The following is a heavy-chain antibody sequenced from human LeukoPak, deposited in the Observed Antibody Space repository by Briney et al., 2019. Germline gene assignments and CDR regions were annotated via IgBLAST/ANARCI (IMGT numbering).Heavy chain of an antibody. CDR1: GGSISSYY. D-gene: IGHD6-13*01. CDR2: IYYTGST. J-gene: IGHJ4*02. V-gene: IGHV4-59*08. CDR3: ARLRPSIGAAGTFDY. Sequence: TSETLSLTCTVSGGSISSYYWSWIRQPPGKGLEWIGYIYYTGSTKYNASLKSRVTISVDTSKNQFSLKLSSVTAADTAVYYCARLRPSIGAAGTFDYWGQETLVTVSS.